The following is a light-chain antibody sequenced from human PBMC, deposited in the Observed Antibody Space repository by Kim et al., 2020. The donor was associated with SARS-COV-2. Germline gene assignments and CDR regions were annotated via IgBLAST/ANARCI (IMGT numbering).Light chain of an antibody. CDR2: RDN. V-gene: IGLV3-1*01. J-gene: IGLJ2*01. Sequence: SYELTQPPSVSVSPGETATISCTGDNLQFKYVCWYQRTAGHSPVLVLYRDNTRPSGIPERFSGSNSGNTATLTISGTQAMDEADYYCQVWDNSLGVFGAGTQLTVL. CDR1: NLQFKY. CDR3: QVWDNSLGV.